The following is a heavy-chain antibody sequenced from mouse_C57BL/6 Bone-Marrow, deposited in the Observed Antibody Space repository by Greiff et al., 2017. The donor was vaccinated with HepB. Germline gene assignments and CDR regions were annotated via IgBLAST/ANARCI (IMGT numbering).Heavy chain of an antibody. V-gene: IGHV5-4*01. Sequence: EVQVVESGGGLVKPGGSLKLSCAASGFTFSSYAISWVRQTPEKRLEWVATISDGGSYTYYPDNVKGRFTISRDNAKNNLYLQMSHLKSEDTAMYYCAREVTTRIYYYAMDYWGQGTSVTVSS. CDR1: GFTFSSYA. D-gene: IGHD2-1*01. J-gene: IGHJ4*01. CDR3: AREVTTRIYYYAMDY. CDR2: ISDGGSYT.